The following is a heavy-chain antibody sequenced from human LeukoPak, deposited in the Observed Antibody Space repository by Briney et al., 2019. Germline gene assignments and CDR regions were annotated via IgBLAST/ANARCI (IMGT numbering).Heavy chain of an antibody. CDR1: GFTFTSSA. V-gene: IGHV1-58*02. D-gene: IGHD3-16*02. CDR2: IVVGSGNT. CDR3: ARQSYVWGNYRSDDALDI. J-gene: IGHJ3*02. Sequence: ASVKVSCKASGFTFTSSAMQWVRQARGQRLEWIGWIVVGSGNTNYAQKFQERVTITRDMSTSTAYMELRSLRSDDTAVYYCARQSYVWGNYRSDDALDIWGQGTMVTVSS.